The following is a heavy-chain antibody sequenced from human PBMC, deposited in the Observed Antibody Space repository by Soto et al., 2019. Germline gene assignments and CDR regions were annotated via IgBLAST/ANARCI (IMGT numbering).Heavy chain of an antibody. D-gene: IGHD2-2*01. Sequence: EVQLVESGGGLVQPGRSLRLSCAASGFTFDDYAMHWVRQAPGKGLEWVSGISWNSGSIGYADSVKGRFTISRDNAKRSLYLHMNRLIGEATALYYSAKGGQLLVEGGGYWGQGALVTVSS. J-gene: IGHJ4*02. CDR1: GFTFDDYA. V-gene: IGHV3-9*01. CDR2: ISWNSGSI. CDR3: AKGGQLLVEGGGY.